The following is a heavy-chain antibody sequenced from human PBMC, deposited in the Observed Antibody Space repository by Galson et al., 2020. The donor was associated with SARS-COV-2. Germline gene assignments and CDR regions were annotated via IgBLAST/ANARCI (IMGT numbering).Heavy chain of an antibody. Sequence: SETLSLTCAVYGGSFSGYYWSWIRQPPGKGLEWIGEINHSGSTNYNPSLTSRVTISVDTSKNQFSLKLSSVTAADTAVYYCARGLAAASYYYGMDVWGQGTTVTVSS. CDR1: GGSFSGYY. J-gene: IGHJ6*02. V-gene: IGHV4-34*01. CDR3: ARGLAAASYYYGMDV. CDR2: INHSGST. D-gene: IGHD6-13*01.